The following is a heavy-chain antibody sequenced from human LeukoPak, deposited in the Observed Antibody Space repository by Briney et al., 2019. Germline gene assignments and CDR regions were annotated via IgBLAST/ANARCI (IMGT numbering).Heavy chain of an antibody. CDR3: ARDGRISPYYGMDV. CDR2: IYTSGST. CDR1: GGSISSYY. Sequence: SETLSLTCTVSGGSISSYYWSWIRQPAGKGLEWIGRIYTSGSTDYNPSLKSRVTISVDTSKNQFSLKLSSVTTADTALYYCARDGRISPYYGMDVWGQGTTVTVSS. D-gene: IGHD1-26*01. V-gene: IGHV4-4*07. J-gene: IGHJ6*02.